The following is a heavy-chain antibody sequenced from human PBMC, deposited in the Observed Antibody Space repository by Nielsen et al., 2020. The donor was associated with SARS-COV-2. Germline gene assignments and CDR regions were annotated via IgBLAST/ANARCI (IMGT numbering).Heavy chain of an antibody. CDR3: ARVAFWSGYDY. V-gene: IGHV3-53*01. D-gene: IGHD3-3*01. CDR2: IDESGIT. CDR1: GFDVNSNF. Sequence: GESLKISCAGSGFDVNSNFVSWVRQAPGKGLEWVALIDESGITYYADSVEGRFTISRDNSKNALILHMDSLTAEDTAVYYCARVAFWSGYDYWGQGALVTVSS. J-gene: IGHJ4*02.